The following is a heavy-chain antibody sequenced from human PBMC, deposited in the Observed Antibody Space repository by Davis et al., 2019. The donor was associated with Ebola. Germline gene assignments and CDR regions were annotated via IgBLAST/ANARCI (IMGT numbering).Heavy chain of an antibody. Sequence: PSETLSLTCTVSGASVSSSNSWGWVRQPPGKGLEWIVGVFSTGNSYYNPSLKSRVTISLETSTSQFSLRPTSVTAADTAVYYCAGLSPLGTTIDYCGQGTLVTVSS. D-gene: IGHD1-7*01. J-gene: IGHJ4*02. CDR2: VFSTGNS. CDR3: AGLSPLGTTIDY. V-gene: IGHV4-39*01. CDR1: GASVSSSNS.